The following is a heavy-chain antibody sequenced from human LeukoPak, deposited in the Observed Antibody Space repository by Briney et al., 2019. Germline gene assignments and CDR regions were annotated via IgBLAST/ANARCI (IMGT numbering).Heavy chain of an antibody. V-gene: IGHV1-2*02. CDR3: ARGYYDSTGYHSGGIADY. CDR1: GYTFTGYY. J-gene: IGHJ4*02. Sequence: ASVKVSCKASGYTFTGYYMHWVRQAPGQGLEWMGWINPNSGGTNYAQRFQGRVTVTRDTSISTAYMELSRLSSDDTAVYYCARGYYDSTGYHSGGIADYWGQGTLVTVSS. CDR2: INPNSGGT. D-gene: IGHD3-22*01.